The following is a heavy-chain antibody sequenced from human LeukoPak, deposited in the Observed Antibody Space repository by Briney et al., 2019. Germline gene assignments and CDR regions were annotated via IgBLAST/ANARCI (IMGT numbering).Heavy chain of an antibody. CDR1: GFTFSSYG. CDR2: ISYDGSNK. CDR3: AKEGY. J-gene: IGHJ4*02. V-gene: IGHV3-30*18. Sequence: PGRSLRLSCAASGFTFSSYGMHWVRQAPGRGLEWVAVISYDGSNKYYADSVKGRFTISRDNSKNTLYLQMNSLRAEDTAAYNCAKEGYWGQGTLVTVSS.